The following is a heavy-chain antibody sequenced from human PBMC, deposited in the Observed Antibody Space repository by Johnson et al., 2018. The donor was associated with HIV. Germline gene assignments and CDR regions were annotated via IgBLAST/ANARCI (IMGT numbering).Heavy chain of an antibody. J-gene: IGHJ3*01. Sequence: QMQLVESGGGVVQPGTSLRLACAASGFTFSSFAMHWVRQAPGKGLEWVAFISYDGTNKYFTDSVRGRFTISRDNSRNTLFLQMNSLRAEDTAMYFCVRRFYDSSAFDVWGQGTMVTVSS. CDR2: ISYDGTNK. V-gene: IGHV3-30-3*01. D-gene: IGHD3-22*01. CDR3: VRRFYDSSAFDV. CDR1: GFTFSSFA.